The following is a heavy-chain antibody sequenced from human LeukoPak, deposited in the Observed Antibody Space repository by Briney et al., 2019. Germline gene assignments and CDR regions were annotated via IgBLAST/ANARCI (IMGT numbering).Heavy chain of an antibody. J-gene: IGHJ4*02. CDR1: GYTFTGYY. Sequence: ASVKVSCKASGYTFTGYYMYWVRQAPGQGLEWMGRINPNSGGTNYAVNFQGRVTMTGDTSISTAYMELSRLRSDDTAIYYCAREEDSSGYYPFDYWGQGTLVTVSS. CDR2: INPNSGGT. D-gene: IGHD3-22*01. CDR3: AREEDSSGYYPFDY. V-gene: IGHV1-2*06.